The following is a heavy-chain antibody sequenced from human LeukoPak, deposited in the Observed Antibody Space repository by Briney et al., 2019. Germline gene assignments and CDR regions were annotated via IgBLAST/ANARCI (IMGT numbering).Heavy chain of an antibody. D-gene: IGHD4-17*01. Sequence: PSETLSLTCTVSGGSISSSSYYWGWIRQPPGKGLEWIGSIYYSGSTYYNPSLKSRVTISVDTSKNQFSLKLSSVTAADTAVYYCARTPPDYGDYSWYYFDYWGQGTLVTVSS. CDR2: IYYSGST. V-gene: IGHV4-39*01. J-gene: IGHJ4*02. CDR3: ARTPPDYGDYSWYYFDY. CDR1: GGSISSSSYY.